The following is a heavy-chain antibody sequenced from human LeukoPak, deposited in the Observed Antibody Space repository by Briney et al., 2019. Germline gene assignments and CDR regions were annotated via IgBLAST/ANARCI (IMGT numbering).Heavy chain of an antibody. CDR2: IYYSGST. CDR3: ARGFDSKSTYFDY. Sequence: SETLSLTCTVSGGSISNYYWNWLRQPPGKGLEWIGCIYYSGSTNYNPSLKSRVTMSLDTSKNQFSLRLTSVTAADTAVYYCARGFDSKSTYFDYWGQGTLVTVSS. D-gene: IGHD5-12*01. V-gene: IGHV4-59*01. CDR1: GGSISNYY. J-gene: IGHJ4*02.